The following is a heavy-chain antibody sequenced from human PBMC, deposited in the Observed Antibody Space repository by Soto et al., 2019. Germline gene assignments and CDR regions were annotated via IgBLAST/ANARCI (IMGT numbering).Heavy chain of an antibody. CDR2: ISSSSSTI. J-gene: IGHJ6*02. CDR1: GFTFSSYS. D-gene: IGHD3-3*01. V-gene: IGHV3-48*01. Sequence: PGGSLRLSCAASGFTFSSYSMNWVRQAPGKGLEWVSYISSSSSTIYYADSVKGRFTISRDNSKNTLYLQMNSLRAEDTAVYYCATSPGGYDFWSGYLGYYYYGMDVWGQGTTVTVSS. CDR3: ATSPGGYDFWSGYLGYYYYGMDV.